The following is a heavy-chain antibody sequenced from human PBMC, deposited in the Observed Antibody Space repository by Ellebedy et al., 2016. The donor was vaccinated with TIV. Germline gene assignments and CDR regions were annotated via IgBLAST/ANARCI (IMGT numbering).Heavy chain of an antibody. CDR2: IDSTSDRT. V-gene: IGHV3-23*05. D-gene: IGHD2-8*01. CDR3: ATVSGKYYFDS. J-gene: IGHJ4*02. CDR1: GFSFSTFE. Sequence: GESLKISXVASGFSFSTFEMSWVRQAPGKGLEWVAFIDSTSDRTEYAESVMGRFTISRDNFKSTLLLQMNTLTAEDTAVYYCATVSGKYYFDSWGQGTLVTVSS.